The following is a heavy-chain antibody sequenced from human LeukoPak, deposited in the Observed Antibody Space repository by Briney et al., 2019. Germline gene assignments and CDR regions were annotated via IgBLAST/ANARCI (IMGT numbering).Heavy chain of an antibody. D-gene: IGHD3-3*01. Sequence: SETLSLTCTVSGGSISSSSYYWGWVRQPPGKGLEWIGSIYYSGSTYYNPSLKSRVTISVDTSRNQFSLKLSSVTAADTAVYYCARQPRVLRFLEWLLYSWFDPWGRGTLVTVSS. V-gene: IGHV4-39*01. CDR2: IYYSGST. CDR3: ARQPRVLRFLEWLLYSWFDP. CDR1: GGSISSSSYY. J-gene: IGHJ5*02.